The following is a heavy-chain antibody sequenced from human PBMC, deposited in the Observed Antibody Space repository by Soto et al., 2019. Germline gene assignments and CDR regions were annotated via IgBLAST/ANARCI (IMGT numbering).Heavy chain of an antibody. CDR2: TYYSGST. Sequence: PSETLSLTCTVSGGSISSYYWSWIRQPPGKGLEWIGYTYYSGSTNYNPSLKSRVTISVDTSKNQFSLKLSSVTAADTAVYYCARTVTDRDGYNPFDYWGQGTLVTVSS. V-gene: IGHV4-59*01. CDR3: ARTVTDRDGYNPFDY. J-gene: IGHJ4*02. D-gene: IGHD5-12*01. CDR1: GGSISSYY.